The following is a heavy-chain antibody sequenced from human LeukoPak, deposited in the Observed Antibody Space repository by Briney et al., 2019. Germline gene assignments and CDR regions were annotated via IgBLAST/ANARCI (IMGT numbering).Heavy chain of an antibody. V-gene: IGHV5-51*01. Sequence: GESPKISCKGSGYRFTSYWIAGGRQMPGKGLEWMGIIYPGDSDTRYSPSFQGQVTISADRSISTAYLQWSSLKASDTAMYYCARPDNLPNAFDIWGQGTMVTVSS. D-gene: IGHD1-1*01. J-gene: IGHJ3*02. CDR3: ARPDNLPNAFDI. CDR1: GYRFTSYW. CDR2: IYPGDSDT.